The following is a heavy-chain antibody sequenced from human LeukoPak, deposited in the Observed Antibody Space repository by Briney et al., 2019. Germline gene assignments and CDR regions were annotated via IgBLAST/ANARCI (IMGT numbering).Heavy chain of an antibody. V-gene: IGHV4-38-2*02. CDR1: GYSISSGYF. CDR3: AREGLNMVRGVIPKEAWGWFDP. D-gene: IGHD3-10*01. Sequence: SETLSLTCTVSGYSISSGYFWGWIRQPPGEGLEWIGSIYHSGSTSYNPSLKSRLTISVDTSKNQFSLKLNFVTAADAAMYYCAREGLNMVRGVIPKEAWGWFDPWGQGTLVTVSS. CDR2: IYHSGST. J-gene: IGHJ5*02.